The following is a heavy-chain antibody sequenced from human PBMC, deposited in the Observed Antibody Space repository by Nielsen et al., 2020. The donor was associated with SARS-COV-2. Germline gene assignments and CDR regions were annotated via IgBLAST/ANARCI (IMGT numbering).Heavy chain of an antibody. V-gene: IGHV3-33*01. Sequence: GESLKISCAASGFTFSSYGMHWVRQAPGKGLEWVVVIWYDGSNKYYADSVKGRFTISRDNSKNTLYLQINSLRAEDTAVYYCARVFNIGHYYDSSGYLGYWGQGTLVTVSS. CDR1: GFTFSSYG. CDR2: IWYDGSNK. CDR3: ARVFNIGHYYDSSGYLGY. D-gene: IGHD3-22*01. J-gene: IGHJ4*02.